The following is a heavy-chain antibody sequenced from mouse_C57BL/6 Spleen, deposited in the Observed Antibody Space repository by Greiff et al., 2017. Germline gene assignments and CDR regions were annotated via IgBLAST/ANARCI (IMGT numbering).Heavy chain of an antibody. J-gene: IGHJ3*01. CDR2: IDPEDGET. Sequence: EVQLQQSGAELVKPGASVKLSCTASGFNIKDYYMHCVKQRTEQGLEWIGRIDPEDGETKYAPKCQGKATITAATSTTTAYLQLSSLTSENTAGYYCARGSWFADWGQGTLVTVSA. V-gene: IGHV14-2*01. CDR3: ARGSWFAD. CDR1: GFNIKDYY.